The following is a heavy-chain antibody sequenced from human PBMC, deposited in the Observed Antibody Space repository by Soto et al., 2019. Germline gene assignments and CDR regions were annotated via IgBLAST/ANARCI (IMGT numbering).Heavy chain of an antibody. D-gene: IGHD5-12*01. CDR3: ARVIGGCDYDHCDGMDV. Sequence: SGTLSLTSTVSGGSISSYYWSWIRQPPEKGLEWIGYIYYRGSTNYNPSLKSRVTISVATSKNQFSLKLSSVTAADTAVYYCARVIGGCDYDHCDGMDVWAQGTTVTVS. V-gene: IGHV4-59*01. J-gene: IGHJ6*02. CDR1: GGSISSYY. CDR2: IYYRGST.